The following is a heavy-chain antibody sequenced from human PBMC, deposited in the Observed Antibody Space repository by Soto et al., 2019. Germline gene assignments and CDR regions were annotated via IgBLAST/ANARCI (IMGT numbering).Heavy chain of an antibody. CDR1: GGSISSGDYY. D-gene: IGHD3-3*01. Sequence: SETLSLTCTVSGGSISSGDYYWSWIRRPPGKGLEWIGYIYYSGSTYYNPSLKSRVTISVDTSKNQFSLKLSSVTAADTAVYYCAREYYDFWSGYHNWFDPWGQGTLVTVSS. J-gene: IGHJ5*02. CDR2: IYYSGST. CDR3: AREYYDFWSGYHNWFDP. V-gene: IGHV4-30-4*01.